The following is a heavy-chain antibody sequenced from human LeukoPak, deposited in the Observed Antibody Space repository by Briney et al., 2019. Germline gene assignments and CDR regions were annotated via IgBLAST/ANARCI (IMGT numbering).Heavy chain of an antibody. D-gene: IGHD5-18*01. CDR2: INHSGST. CDR1: GGSFSGYY. V-gene: IGHV4-34*01. CDR3: ASVDTAMFYYFDY. Sequence: PSETLSLTCAVYGGSFSGYYWSWIRQPPGKGLEWIGEINHSGSTNYNPSLKSRVTIPVDTSKNQFSLKLSSVTAADTAVYYCASVDTAMFYYFDYWGQGTLVTVSS. J-gene: IGHJ4*02.